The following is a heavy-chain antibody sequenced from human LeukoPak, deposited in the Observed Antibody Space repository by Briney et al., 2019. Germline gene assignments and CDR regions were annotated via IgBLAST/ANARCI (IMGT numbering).Heavy chain of an antibody. Sequence: GGSLRLSCAASGFTFSSYSMNWDRQAPGTGLEWVSSISSSSSYIYYADSVKGRFTISRDNAKNSLYLQMNSLRAEDTAVYYCARDRAAFPPLDYWGQGTLVTVSS. CDR2: ISSSSSYI. J-gene: IGHJ4*02. D-gene: IGHD6-25*01. CDR3: ARDRAAFPPLDY. CDR1: GFTFSSYS. V-gene: IGHV3-21*01.